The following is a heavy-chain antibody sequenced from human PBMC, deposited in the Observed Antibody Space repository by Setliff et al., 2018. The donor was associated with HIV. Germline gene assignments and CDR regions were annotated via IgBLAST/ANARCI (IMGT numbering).Heavy chain of an antibody. J-gene: IGHJ4*02. CDR2: IIPIFTTT. D-gene: IGHD1-7*01. V-gene: IGHV1-69*06. CDR3: ARGYNWNYVLAY. Sequence: GASVKVSCKTSGGTFSNYAISWARQAPGQGLEWMGGIIPIFTTTNYAQRFQGRVTITADTSTSTAYMELSSLTSEDTAVYYCARGYNWNYVLAYWGQGTLVTVSS. CDR1: GGTFSNYA.